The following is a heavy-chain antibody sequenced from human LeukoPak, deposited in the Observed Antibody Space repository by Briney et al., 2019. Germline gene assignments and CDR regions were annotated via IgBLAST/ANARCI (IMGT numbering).Heavy chain of an antibody. Sequence: SETLSLTCIVYGGSFSGYYWSWIRQPPGKGLEWIGYISFSGNTNYNASLKSRVNMSIDTSKNQVSLRLDSLTAADTAVYYCARALLGYDYWGQGTLVTVSS. CDR2: ISFSGNT. CDR3: ARALLGYDY. J-gene: IGHJ4*02. V-gene: IGHV4-59*01. CDR1: GGSFSGYY. D-gene: IGHD2-15*01.